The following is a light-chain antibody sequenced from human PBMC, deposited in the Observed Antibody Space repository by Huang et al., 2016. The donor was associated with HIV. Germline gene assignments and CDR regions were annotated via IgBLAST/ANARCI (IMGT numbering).Light chain of an antibody. CDR2: AAS. CDR3: QQSYSSPWT. V-gene: IGKV1-39*01. Sequence: DIHLTQSPTSLSASVGDRVIITCRANQTITTYLNWNQQKPGKAPNLLISAASNLQSGVPPRFSGSGSGTDFALTISSLQPEDFDAYYCQQSYSSPWTFGQGTKVEI. J-gene: IGKJ1*01. CDR1: QTITTY.